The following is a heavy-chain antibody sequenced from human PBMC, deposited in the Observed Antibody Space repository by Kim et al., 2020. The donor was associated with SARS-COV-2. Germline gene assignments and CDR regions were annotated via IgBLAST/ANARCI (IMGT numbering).Heavy chain of an antibody. CDR3: ARDSVGYDRKYYYYGMDV. Sequence: ASVKVSCKASGYTFSGYNMHWVRQAPGQGLEWMGRINPNSGGTNYAQNFQGRVTMTRETSISTAYMELSRLRSDDTAVYYCARDSVGYDRKYYYYGMDVWGQGTTVTVSS. V-gene: IGHV1-2*06. CDR2: INPNSGGT. CDR1: GYTFSGYN. J-gene: IGHJ6*02. D-gene: IGHD5-12*01.